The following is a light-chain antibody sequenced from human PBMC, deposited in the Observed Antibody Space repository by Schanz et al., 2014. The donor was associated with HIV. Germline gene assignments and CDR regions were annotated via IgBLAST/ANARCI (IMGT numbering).Light chain of an antibody. J-gene: IGLJ3*02. CDR1: RSNIGAGYD. CDR2: GST. V-gene: IGLV1-40*01. CDR3: CSYAGTYNFYWV. Sequence: QSVLTQPPSVSAAPGQRVTISCTGSRSNIGAGYDVHWYQHLPGTAPKLLIYGSTNRPSGVPNRFSGSKSGNTASLTISGLQAEDEAEYFCCSYAGTYNFYWVFGGGTKLTVL.